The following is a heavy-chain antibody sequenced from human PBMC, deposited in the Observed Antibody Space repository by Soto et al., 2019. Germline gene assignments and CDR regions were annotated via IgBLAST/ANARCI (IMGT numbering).Heavy chain of an antibody. D-gene: IGHD3-22*01. CDR3: ARRLYYDSSGFEGGGMDV. CDR1: GASISSYY. CDR2: IYYSGST. Sequence: SETLSLTCTVSGASISSYYWSWIRQPPGKGLEWIGYIYYSGSTNYNPSLKSRVTISVDTSKNQFSLKLSSVTAADTAVYYCARRLYYDSSGFEGGGMDVWGQGTTVTVSS. V-gene: IGHV4-59*08. J-gene: IGHJ6*02.